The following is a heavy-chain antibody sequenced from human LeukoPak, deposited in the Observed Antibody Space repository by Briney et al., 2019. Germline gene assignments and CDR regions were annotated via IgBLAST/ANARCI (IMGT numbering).Heavy chain of an antibody. Sequence: PGGSLRLSCAASGFTFSDYNMNWVRQAPGKGLEWVSYISSSSTIYYADSVKGRFTISRDNAKNSLYLQMNSLRAEDTAVYYCARYRSGWCFDYWGQGTLVTVSS. CDR1: GFTFSDYN. D-gene: IGHD6-19*01. V-gene: IGHV3-69-1*01. CDR3: ARYRSGWCFDY. CDR2: ISSSSTI. J-gene: IGHJ4*02.